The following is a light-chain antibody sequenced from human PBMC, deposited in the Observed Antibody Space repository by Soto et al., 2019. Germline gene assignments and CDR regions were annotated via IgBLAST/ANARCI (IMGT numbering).Light chain of an antibody. J-gene: IGKJ2*01. CDR1: QRVSSSY. V-gene: IGKV3-20*01. CDR3: HRYGSSPPFT. CDR2: GAS. Sequence: EIVLTQSPGTLSLSPGQRATLSCRARQRVSSSYLAWYQQKPGQAPRLLIYGASTRATGIPDRFSGSGSGTDFTLTISRLEPEDFAVYFCHRYGSSPPFTFGQGTKVEI.